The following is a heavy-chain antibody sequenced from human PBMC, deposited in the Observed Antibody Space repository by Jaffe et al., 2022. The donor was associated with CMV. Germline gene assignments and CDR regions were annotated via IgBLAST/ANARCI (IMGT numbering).Heavy chain of an antibody. V-gene: IGHV5-51*01. J-gene: IGHJ5*02. CDR3: ARLGAPYYEGHWLDP. CDR2: IYARDSDT. CDR1: GYRFTDHW. Sequence: VQLVQSGAEVKKAGESLKISCKGSGYRFTDHWIAWVRQMPGKGLEYMGNIYARDSDTRYSPSFEGQVTMSIDESDGTAYLHWSSLKASDTAMYYCARLGAPYYEGHWLDPWGQGTLVTVSS. D-gene: IGHD3-22*01.